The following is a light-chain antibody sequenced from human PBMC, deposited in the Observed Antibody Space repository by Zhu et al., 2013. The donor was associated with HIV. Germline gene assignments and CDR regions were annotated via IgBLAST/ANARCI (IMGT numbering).Light chain of an antibody. Sequence: DIVLTQSPATLSLSPGERATLSCRASQSVSSYLAWYQQKPGQAPRLLIHSSSDRATGIPDRFSGSGSGRDFTLTITRLETEDFAAYYCQQYGRSPRTFGQGTKVEFK. CDR3: QQYGRSPRT. CDR1: QSVSSY. J-gene: IGKJ1*01. CDR2: SSS. V-gene: IGKV3-20*01.